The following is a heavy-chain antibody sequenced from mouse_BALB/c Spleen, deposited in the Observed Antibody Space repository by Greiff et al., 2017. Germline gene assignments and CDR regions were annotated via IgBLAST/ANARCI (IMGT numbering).Heavy chain of an antibody. J-gene: IGHJ4*01. CDR3: ARTYGSSYPYAMDY. V-gene: IGHV1-14*01. CDR2: INPYNDGT. Sequence: EVQLQQSGPELVKPGASVKMSCKASGYTFTSYVMHWVKQKPGQGLEWIGYINPYNDGTKYNEKFKGKATLTSDKSSSTAYMELSSLTSEDSAVYYCARTYGSSYPYAMDYWGQGTSVTVSS. D-gene: IGHD1-1*01. CDR1: GYTFTSYV.